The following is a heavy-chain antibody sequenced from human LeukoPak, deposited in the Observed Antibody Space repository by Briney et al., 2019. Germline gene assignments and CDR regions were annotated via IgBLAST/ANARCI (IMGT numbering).Heavy chain of an antibody. CDR1: GITFSSYA. Sequence: GGSLRLSCAASGITFSSYAMSWVRQAPGRGLEWVSAISDSGGSTYYADSVKGRFTISRDNSKNTLYLQMNSLRAEDTAVYYCANQLSSSSHFDYWGQGTLVTVSS. CDR3: ANQLSSSSHFDY. V-gene: IGHV3-23*01. CDR2: ISDSGGST. D-gene: IGHD6-6*01. J-gene: IGHJ4*02.